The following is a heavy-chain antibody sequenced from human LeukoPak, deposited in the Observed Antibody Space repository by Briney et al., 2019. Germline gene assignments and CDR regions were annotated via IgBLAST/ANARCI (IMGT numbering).Heavy chain of an antibody. Sequence: SETLSLTCTVSGGSISSYFWSWFRQPPGKGLEWIGYISYSGSTNYNPSLKSRITISLDTSKNQFSLKLSSVTAADTAVYYCARLIRSSSPFDIWGQGTMVTVSS. CDR1: GGSISSYF. J-gene: IGHJ3*02. CDR3: ARLIRSSSPFDI. D-gene: IGHD6-6*01. CDR2: ISYSGST. V-gene: IGHV4-59*08.